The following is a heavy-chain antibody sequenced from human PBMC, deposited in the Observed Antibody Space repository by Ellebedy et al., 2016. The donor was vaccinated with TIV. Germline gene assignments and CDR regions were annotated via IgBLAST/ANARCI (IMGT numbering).Heavy chain of an antibody. J-gene: IGHJ4*02. CDR2: ISTTGSTI. Sequence: PGGSLRPSCAASGFTFSDYYMSWIRQAPGKGLEWVSYISTTGSTIYYADSVKGRFTISRDNAKNSLYLQMNSLRAEDTAVYYCARDPPRITMVRGVITPFDYWGQGTLVTVSS. D-gene: IGHD3-10*01. V-gene: IGHV3-11*04. CDR1: GFTFSDYY. CDR3: ARDPPRITMVRGVITPFDY.